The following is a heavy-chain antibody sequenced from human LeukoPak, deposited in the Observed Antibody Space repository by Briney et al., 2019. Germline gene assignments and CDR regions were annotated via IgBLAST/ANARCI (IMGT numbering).Heavy chain of an antibody. CDR2: INHSGIT. Sequence: SETLSLTCAVYGRSFSGYYWTWIRQTPGKGLEWIGEINHSGITDYNPSLRSRVTISVDTSKNQFSLKLSSVTAADTAVYYCARHSGYSSGRPYGYYYYMDVWGKGTTVTISS. CDR3: ARHSGYSSGRPYGYYYYMDV. D-gene: IGHD6-19*01. CDR1: GRSFSGYY. V-gene: IGHV4-34*01. J-gene: IGHJ6*03.